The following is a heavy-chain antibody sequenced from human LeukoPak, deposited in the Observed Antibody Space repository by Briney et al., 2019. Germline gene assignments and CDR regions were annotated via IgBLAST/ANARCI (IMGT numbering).Heavy chain of an antibody. J-gene: IGHJ4*02. CDR1: GGSISSSSYY. D-gene: IGHD3-10*01. CDR2: IYYSGST. Sequence: SETLSLTCTVSGGSISSSSYYWGWIRQPPGKGLEWIGSIYYSGSTYYNPSLESRVTISVDTSKNQFSLKLSSVTAADTAVYYCARSPRHGPGYYFDYWGQGTLVTVSS. V-gene: IGHV4-39*01. CDR3: ARSPRHGPGYYFDY.